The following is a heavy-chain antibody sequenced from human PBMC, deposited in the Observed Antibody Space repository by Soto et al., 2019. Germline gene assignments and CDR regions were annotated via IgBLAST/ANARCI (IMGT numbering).Heavy chain of an antibody. D-gene: IGHD3-16*02. J-gene: IGHJ6*02. CDR3: ARDSHDYIWGSYRNGMDV. V-gene: IGHV1-69*01. CDR1: GSTISKYA. Sequence: QVQLVQAGAEVKKPGSSVNVSCKDSGSTISKYAITGVRQAPGQGLEWMGGPIPILGTPKYAQKFQGRVTITADESTTTAYMELSSVTFEDTAVYYCARDSHDYIWGSYRNGMDVWGQGTTVSVSS. CDR2: PIPILGTP.